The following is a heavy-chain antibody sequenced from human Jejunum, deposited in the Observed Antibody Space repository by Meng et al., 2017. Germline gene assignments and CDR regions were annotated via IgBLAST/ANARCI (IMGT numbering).Heavy chain of an antibody. CDR1: VYTLPAYY. V-gene: IGHV1-2*02. CDR2: MKSDSGGT. Sequence: ASVKVSCKASVYTLPAYYLHWVRQAPGQGLDWMGWMKSDSGGTDYAQKFQGRVTMTRDTSISTAYMELSRLASDDMAVYYCTRGRRQIVSGGYKAFDVWGQGTMVTVSS. D-gene: IGHD3-22*01. CDR3: TRGRRQIVSGGYKAFDV. J-gene: IGHJ3*01.